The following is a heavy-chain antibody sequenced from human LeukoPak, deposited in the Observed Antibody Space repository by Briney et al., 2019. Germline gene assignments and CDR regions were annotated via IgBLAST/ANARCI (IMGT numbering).Heavy chain of an antibody. D-gene: IGHD4-23*01. CDR3: ARADYGGIVLLGNWFDP. V-gene: IGHV4-59*01. J-gene: IGHJ5*02. CDR2: IYYSGST. CDR1: GGSISSYY. Sequence: SETLSLTCTVSGGSISSYYWSWIRQPPGKGLEWIGYIYYSGSTNYNPSLKSRVTISVDTSKNQFSLKLSSVTAADTAVYYCARADYGGIVLLGNWFDPWGQGTLVTVSS.